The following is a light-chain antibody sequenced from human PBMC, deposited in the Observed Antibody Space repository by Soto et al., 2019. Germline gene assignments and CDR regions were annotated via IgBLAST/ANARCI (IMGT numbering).Light chain of an antibody. J-gene: IGKJ5*01. V-gene: IGKV3-15*01. Sequence: MMMRQSPATLSVSTWERVTLSFRTSHSVNSHVAWYQQKPGQAPRLLLYGASTRATGIPVRFIGSGFGTEFTLTLSSLQSEDFAVYYCQQYKNWPLFGQGTRLEIK. CDR2: GAS. CDR3: QQYKNWPL. CDR1: HSVNSH.